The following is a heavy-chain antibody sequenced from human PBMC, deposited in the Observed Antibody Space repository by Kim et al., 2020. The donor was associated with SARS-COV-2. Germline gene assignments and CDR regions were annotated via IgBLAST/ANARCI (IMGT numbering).Heavy chain of an antibody. V-gene: IGHV3-30*18. D-gene: IGHD1-26*01. CDR1: GFTFNTYG. J-gene: IGHJ4*02. Sequence: GGSLRLSCAASGFTFNTYGMHWVRQAPGKGLEWVAVISYDGSNKYYADSVKGRFTISRDHSKNTLYLQMNSLRIEDTAVYYCAKSFSGCKFGYDYWGQGTLVTVSS. CDR2: ISYDGSNK. CDR3: AKSFSGCKFGYDY.